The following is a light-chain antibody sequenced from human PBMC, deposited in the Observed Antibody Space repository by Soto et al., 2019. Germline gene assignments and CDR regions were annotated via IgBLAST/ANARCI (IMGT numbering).Light chain of an antibody. CDR3: QQYGTPRSVT. CDR2: GAT. J-gene: IGKJ5*01. V-gene: IGKV3-20*01. CDR1: QSVDSNY. Sequence: VSTHSLATPAVSPRERATLSCRAIQSVDSNYLAWYQQKAGQTPRLIIYGATGRADGIPHRFSGSGFGTDFTLTISKVEPEDFAVYYCQQYGTPRSVTFGQGTRLEIK.